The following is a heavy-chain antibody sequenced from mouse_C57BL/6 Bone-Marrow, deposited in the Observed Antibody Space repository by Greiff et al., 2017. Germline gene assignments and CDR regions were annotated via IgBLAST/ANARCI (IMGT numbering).Heavy chain of an antibody. Sequence: VQLQQSGPELVKPGASVKISCKASGYSFTDYNMNWVKQSHGKSLEWIGVINPNYGTTSYNQKFKGKATLTVDQSSSTAYMQLNSLTSEDSAVYYCARGLYYGSSPYWYFDVWGTGTTVTVSS. CDR1: GYSFTDYN. J-gene: IGHJ1*03. CDR2: INPNYGTT. CDR3: ARGLYYGSSPYWYFDV. V-gene: IGHV1-39*01. D-gene: IGHD1-1*01.